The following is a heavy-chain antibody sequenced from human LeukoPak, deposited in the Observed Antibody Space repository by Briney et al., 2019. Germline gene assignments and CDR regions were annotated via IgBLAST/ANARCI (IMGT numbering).Heavy chain of an antibody. Sequence: ASVTVSFKSVGHTLLSLFIHCVRQAPGKGLEWMGGYDPEDDERIYSEKFLGRVTLTEDTSTDTAYMELTSLRSDDTAVYYCSTETAGNYWGQGTLVTVSS. CDR1: GHTLLSLF. CDR3: STETAGNY. D-gene: IGHD3-10*01. CDR2: YDPEDDER. J-gene: IGHJ4*02. V-gene: IGHV1-24*01.